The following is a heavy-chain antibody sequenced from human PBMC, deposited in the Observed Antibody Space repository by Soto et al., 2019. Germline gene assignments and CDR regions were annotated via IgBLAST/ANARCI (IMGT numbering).Heavy chain of an antibody. CDR1: GFTFSSYG. CDR2: IWYDGSNK. J-gene: IGHJ6*02. Sequence: HPGGSLRLSCAASGFTFSSYGMHWVRQAPGKGLEWVAVIWYDGSNKYYADSVKGRFTISRDNSKNTLYLQMNSLRAEDTAVYYCAREPEYSSDYYYYGMDVWGQGTTVTVSS. CDR3: AREPEYSSDYYYYGMDV. D-gene: IGHD6-19*01. V-gene: IGHV3-33*01.